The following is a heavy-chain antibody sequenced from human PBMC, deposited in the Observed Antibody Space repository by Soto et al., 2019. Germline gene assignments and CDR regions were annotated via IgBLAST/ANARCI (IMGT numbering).Heavy chain of an antibody. CDR3: ARRPGNYYGSGGPAGWFDP. CDR1: GGSISSYY. D-gene: IGHD3-10*01. Sequence: QVQLQESGPGLVKPSETLSLTCTVSGGSISSYYWSWIRQPPGKGLEWIGYIYYSGSTNYNPSLKSRVTISVDTSKNQFSLKLSSVTAADTAVYYCARRPGNYYGSGGPAGWFDPWGQGTLVTVSS. J-gene: IGHJ5*02. V-gene: IGHV4-59*08. CDR2: IYYSGST.